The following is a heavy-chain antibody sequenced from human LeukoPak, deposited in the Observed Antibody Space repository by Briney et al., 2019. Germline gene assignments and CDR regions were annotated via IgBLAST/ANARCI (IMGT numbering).Heavy chain of an antibody. CDR3: ARGFGVWLEYSSSAPFDY. V-gene: IGHV4-34*01. CDR1: GGSFSGYY. Sequence: SETLSLTCAVYGGSFSGYYWSWIRQPPGKGLEWIGEINHSGSTNYNPSLKSRVTISVDTSKNQFSLKLSSVTAADTAVYYCARGFGVWLEYSSSAPFDYWGQGTLVTVSS. D-gene: IGHD6-6*01. CDR2: INHSGST. J-gene: IGHJ4*02.